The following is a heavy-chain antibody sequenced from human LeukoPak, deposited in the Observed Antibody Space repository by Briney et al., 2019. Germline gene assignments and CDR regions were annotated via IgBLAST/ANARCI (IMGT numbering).Heavy chain of an antibody. V-gene: IGHV3-23*01. Sequence: GGSLRLSSAASGFTFSSYAMSWVRQAPGKGLEWVSAISGSGGSTYYADSVKGRFTISRDNSKNTLYLQMNSLRAEDTAVYYCAKSLYSSSWYDPSLDYWGQGTLVTVSS. CDR2: ISGSGGST. CDR1: GFTFSSYA. J-gene: IGHJ4*02. CDR3: AKSLYSSSWYDPSLDY. D-gene: IGHD6-13*01.